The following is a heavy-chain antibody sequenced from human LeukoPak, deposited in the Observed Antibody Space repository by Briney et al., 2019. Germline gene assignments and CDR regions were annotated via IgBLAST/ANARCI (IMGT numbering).Heavy chain of an antibody. Sequence: PGGSLRLSCAASGFTLSSYRMTWVRPAPGKGLEWVANINQDGSEKNYVDSVRGRFTISRDNAKNSLYLQMNSLRAEDTAVYYCVTGNYWGQGTLVTVSS. V-gene: IGHV3-7*01. CDR2: INQDGSEK. J-gene: IGHJ4*02. D-gene: IGHD1-14*01. CDR1: GFTLSSYR. CDR3: VTGNY.